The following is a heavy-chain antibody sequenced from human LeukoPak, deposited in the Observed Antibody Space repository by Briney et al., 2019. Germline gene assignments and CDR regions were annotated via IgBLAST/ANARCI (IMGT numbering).Heavy chain of an antibody. CDR3: ARDMIAVAGGLDAFDI. D-gene: IGHD6-19*01. CDR2: IIPIFGTA. J-gene: IGHJ3*02. CDR1: GGTFSSYA. Sequence: SVKVSCKASGGTFSSYAISWVRQAPGQGLEWMGGIIPIFGTANYAQKFQGRVTITADESTCTAYMELSSLRSEDTDVYYCARDMIAVAGGLDAFDIWGQGTMVTVSS. V-gene: IGHV1-69*01.